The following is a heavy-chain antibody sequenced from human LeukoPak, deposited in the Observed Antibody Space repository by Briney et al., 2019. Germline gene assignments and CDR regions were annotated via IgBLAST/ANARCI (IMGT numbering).Heavy chain of an antibody. V-gene: IGHV1-46*01. CDR1: GYTFTSYY. CDR3: ARGAVVVTATENWFDP. CDR2: INPSGGST. D-gene: IGHD2-21*02. J-gene: IGHJ5*02. Sequence: ASVKVSCKASGYTFTSYYMHWVRQAPGQGLEWMGIINPSGGSTSYAQKFQGRVTMTRDTSTSTVYMELSSLRSDDTAVYYCARGAVVVTATENWFDPWGQGTLVTVSS.